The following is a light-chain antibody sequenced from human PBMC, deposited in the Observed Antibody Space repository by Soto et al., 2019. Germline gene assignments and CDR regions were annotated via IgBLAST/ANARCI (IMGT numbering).Light chain of an antibody. CDR1: RGLVYRNGNTF. V-gene: IGKV2-30*01. CDR3: LQYTHWPHT. CDR2: YVS. Sequence: EVVMTQSPLSLPVTLGQPASISCRSSRGLVYRNGNTFLDCFFQRPGQSPRRLIYYVSNRDSGVPDRFSGSGSGTDFTLHISRVEAEDVGVYYCLQYTHWPHTFGQGTKVDI. J-gene: IGKJ2*01.